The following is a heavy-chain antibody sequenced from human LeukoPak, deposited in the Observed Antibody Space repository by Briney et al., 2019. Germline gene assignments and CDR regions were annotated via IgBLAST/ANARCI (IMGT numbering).Heavy chain of an antibody. CDR3: AKKGQAGTGRNYMDV. D-gene: IGHD1-1*01. CDR2: MSGAGGRI. V-gene: IGHV3-23*01. CDR1: GFTFSSYA. J-gene: IGHJ6*03. Sequence: GGSLRLSCAASGFTFSSYAMSWVRQAPGKRLEWVSIMSGAGGRIEYADSVNGRFTISRDNSRNTVYLHMNSLRAEDTAVYYCAKKGQAGTGRNYMDVWGKGTTVTVAS.